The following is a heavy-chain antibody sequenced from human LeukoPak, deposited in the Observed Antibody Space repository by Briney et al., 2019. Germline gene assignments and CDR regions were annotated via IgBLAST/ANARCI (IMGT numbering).Heavy chain of an antibody. D-gene: IGHD6-25*01. Sequence: SETLSLTCTVSGGSISSYYWSWIRQPPGKGLEWIGSVYYGRSPYFNPSLESRATISVDTSKNHFSLKMSSVTAADTAVYYCARSSGTGTFSYWGQGTLVTVSS. CDR3: ARSSGTGTFSY. CDR1: GGSISSYY. CDR2: VYYGRSP. J-gene: IGHJ4*02. V-gene: IGHV4-39*02.